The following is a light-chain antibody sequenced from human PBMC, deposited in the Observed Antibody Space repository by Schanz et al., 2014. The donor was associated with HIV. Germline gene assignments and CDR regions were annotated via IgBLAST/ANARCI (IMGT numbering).Light chain of an antibody. CDR2: DVT. Sequence: QSALTQPASVSGSPGQSINISCTGTSSDVGADNSVSWYQQHPGRAPRLLVYDVTYRPSGVSNRFSGSKSGNTASLTISGLQPEDEADYYCNSYSHSNTYVFGSGTKVTVL. V-gene: IGLV2-14*03. J-gene: IGLJ1*01. CDR3: NSYSHSNTYV. CDR1: SSDVGADNS.